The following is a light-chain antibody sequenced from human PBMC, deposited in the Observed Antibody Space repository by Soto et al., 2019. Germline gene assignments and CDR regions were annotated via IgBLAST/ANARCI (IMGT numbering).Light chain of an antibody. CDR2: DVT. CDR1: SSDVGGGNY. V-gene: IGLV2-14*01. J-gene: IGLJ2*01. CDR3: SSYTTTYTLL. Sequence: QPVLTQPASVSGSPGQSITISCTGTSSDVGGGNYVSWYRQYPGKAPKLMIYDVTNRPSGVSYRFSGSKSGNTASLTISGLQAEDEADYYCSSYTTTYTLLFGGGTKLTVL.